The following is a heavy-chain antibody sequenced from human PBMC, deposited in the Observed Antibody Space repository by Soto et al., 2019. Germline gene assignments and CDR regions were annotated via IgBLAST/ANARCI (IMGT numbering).Heavy chain of an antibody. CDR3: ARGRRGYWFDP. Sequence: SETLSLTCTVSSGSITTRSYYWSWIRQPPGKGLEWIGYIYYSGSTNYNPSLKSRVTISVDTSKNQFPLKLSSVTAADTAVYYCARGRRGYWFDPWGQGTLVTVSS. V-gene: IGHV4-61*01. J-gene: IGHJ5*02. CDR2: IYYSGST. CDR1: SGSITTRSYY.